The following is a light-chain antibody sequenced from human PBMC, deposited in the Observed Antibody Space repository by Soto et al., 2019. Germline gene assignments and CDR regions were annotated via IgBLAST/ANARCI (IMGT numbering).Light chain of an antibody. J-gene: IGLJ1*01. CDR2: DVS. V-gene: IGLV2-14*01. Sequence: QSALTQPASVSGSPGQSITIACTGTSSDVGGYNYVSWYQQYPGKAPRLVISDVSNRPSGVSNRFSGSKSGNSASLTFSGLQAEDEADYYCSSYTSSSTDVFGTGTKLTVL. CDR1: SSDVGGYNY. CDR3: SSYTSSSTDV.